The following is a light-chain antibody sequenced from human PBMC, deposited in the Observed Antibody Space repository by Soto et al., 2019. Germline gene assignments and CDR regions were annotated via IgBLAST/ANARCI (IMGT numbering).Light chain of an antibody. CDR2: DAS. CDR3: QQRSEWPRT. J-gene: IGKJ1*01. V-gene: IGKV3-11*01. CDR1: QSISSS. Sequence: EIGVTQSPATLSLSPGERATLSCRASQSISSSLAWYQQKPGQAPRLLIYDASSRATGFPARFSGSGSGTDFTLTIDSLEPEDFAVYYCQQRSEWPRTFGQGTKVEIK.